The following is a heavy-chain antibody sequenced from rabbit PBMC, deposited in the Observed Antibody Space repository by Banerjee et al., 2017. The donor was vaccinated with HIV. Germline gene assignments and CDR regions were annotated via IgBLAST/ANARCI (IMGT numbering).Heavy chain of an antibody. CDR3: VRDPAMAGSSYYKVTLNL. V-gene: IGHV1S45*01. Sequence: QEQLEESGGDLVKPEGSLTLTCTASGFSFSSSYWICWVRQAPGKGLEWIACIYAGSSGNTYYASWVNGRFTISSHNAQNTLYLQLNSLTAADTATYFCVRDPAMAGSSYYKVTLNLWGPGTLVTVS. J-gene: IGHJ4*01. D-gene: IGHD8-1*01. CDR1: GFSFSSSYW. CDR2: IYAGSSGNT.